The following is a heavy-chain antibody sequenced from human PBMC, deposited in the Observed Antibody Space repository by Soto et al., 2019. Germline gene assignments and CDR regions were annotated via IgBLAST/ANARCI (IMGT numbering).Heavy chain of an antibody. J-gene: IGHJ4*02. Sequence: GRSMRLSCAASGFTSSTLEFNWVRQLPERGLEWISYISVSGNTVKYAESVKGRVTISRDKSERTLHLQMSSLRFDDTAVYFCVRDSMRASAAASLDYWGQGTKVTVSS. V-gene: IGHV3-48*03. CDR3: VRDSMRASAAASLDY. D-gene: IGHD6-13*01. CDR1: GFTSSTLE. CDR2: ISVSGNTV.